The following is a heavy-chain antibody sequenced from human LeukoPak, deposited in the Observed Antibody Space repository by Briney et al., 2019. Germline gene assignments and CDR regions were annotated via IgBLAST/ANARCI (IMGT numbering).Heavy chain of an antibody. CDR3: ARERYYYDSSGYYQPNNWFDP. Sequence: SVKVSRKASGGTFSSYAISWVRQAPGQGLEWMGGIIPIFGTANYAQKFQGRVTITTDESTSTAYMELSSLRSEDTAVYYCARERYYYDSSGYYQPNNWFDPWGQGTLVTVSS. CDR2: IIPIFGTA. D-gene: IGHD3-22*01. CDR1: GGTFSSYA. V-gene: IGHV1-69*05. J-gene: IGHJ5*02.